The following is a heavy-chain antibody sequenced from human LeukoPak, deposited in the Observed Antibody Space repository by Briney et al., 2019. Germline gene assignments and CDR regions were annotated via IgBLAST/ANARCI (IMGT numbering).Heavy chain of an antibody. Sequence: GGSLRLSCAASGFTFSSYAMSWVRQAPGKGLKWVSTINDNGDGTYYADSVKGRFTISRDNAKNSLYLQMNSLRAEDTAVYYCARVRVGHSSGWIDYWGQGTLVTVSS. CDR3: ARVRVGHSSGWIDY. V-gene: IGHV3-23*01. CDR2: INDNGDGT. CDR1: GFTFSSYA. J-gene: IGHJ4*02. D-gene: IGHD6-19*01.